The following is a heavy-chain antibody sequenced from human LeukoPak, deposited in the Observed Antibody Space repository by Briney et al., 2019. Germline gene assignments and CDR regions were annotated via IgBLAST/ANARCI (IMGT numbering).Heavy chain of an antibody. J-gene: IGHJ4*02. Sequence: GGSLRLSCTASGFAFNMYGMNWVRQAPGEGLEWVSSITSSTSSSSYIYYTDSVRGRFTISRDNARNSLYLQMKSLTAEDTAMYCCARDRNDLVVEPVAHGYWGQGTLVTGSS. D-gene: IGHD2-2*01. CDR2: ITSSTSSSSYI. CDR1: GFAFNMYG. CDR3: ARDRNDLVVEPVAHGY. V-gene: IGHV3-21*01.